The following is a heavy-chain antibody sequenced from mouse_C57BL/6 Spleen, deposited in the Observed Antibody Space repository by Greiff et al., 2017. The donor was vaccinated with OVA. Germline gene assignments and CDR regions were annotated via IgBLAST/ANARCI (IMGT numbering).Heavy chain of an antibody. V-gene: IGHV3-6*01. D-gene: IGHD1-1*01. CDR3: ARKGLLRYYFDY. CDR2: ISYDGSN. CDR1: GYSITSGYY. J-gene: IGHJ2*01. Sequence: DVQLQESGPGLVKPSQSLSLTCSVTGYSITSGYYWNWIRQFPGNKLEWMGYISYDGSNNYNPSLKNRISITRDTSKNQFFLKLNSVTTEDTATYYCARKGLLRYYFDYWGQGTTLTVSS.